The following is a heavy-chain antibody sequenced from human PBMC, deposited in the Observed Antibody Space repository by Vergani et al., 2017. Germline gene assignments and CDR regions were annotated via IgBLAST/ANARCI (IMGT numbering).Heavy chain of an antibody. J-gene: IGHJ4*02. Sequence: EVQLVESGGGLVQPGRSLRLSCTASGFTFGDYAMSWFRQAPGKGLECVGFIRSKAYGGTTEYAASVKCRFTISRYDSKSIAYLQMNSLKTEDTAVYYCTRTVVVTAIPLDGYWGQGTLVTVSS. CDR2: IRSKAYGGTT. CDR1: GFTFGDYA. D-gene: IGHD2-21*02. CDR3: TRTVVVTAIPLDGY. V-gene: IGHV3-49*03.